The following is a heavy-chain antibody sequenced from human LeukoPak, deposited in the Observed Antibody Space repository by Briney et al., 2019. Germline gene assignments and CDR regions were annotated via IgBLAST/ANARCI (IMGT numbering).Heavy chain of an antibody. V-gene: IGHV1-69*13. Sequence: SEKVSCKASGGTFSSYAISWVRQAPGQGLEWMGGIIPIFGTANYAQKFQGRVTITADESTSTAYMELSSLRSEDTAVYYCAREGIAVAVPYFDYWGQGTLVTVSS. J-gene: IGHJ4*02. CDR1: GGTFSSYA. CDR2: IIPIFGTA. CDR3: AREGIAVAVPYFDY. D-gene: IGHD6-19*01.